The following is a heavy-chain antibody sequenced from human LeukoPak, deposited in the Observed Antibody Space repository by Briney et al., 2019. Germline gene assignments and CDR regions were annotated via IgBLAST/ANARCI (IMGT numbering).Heavy chain of an antibody. CDR2: ISGSGGSA. V-gene: IGHV3-23*01. CDR3: AKADRYYGSGSYYSNFDY. CDR1: GFTFSSYA. J-gene: IGHJ4*02. Sequence: GGSLRLSCAASGFTFSSYAMSWVRQAPGKGLEWVSAISGSGGSAYYADSVKGRFTISRDNSKNTLYLQMNSLRAEDTAVYYCAKADRYYGSGSYYSNFDYWGQGTLVTVSS. D-gene: IGHD3-10*01.